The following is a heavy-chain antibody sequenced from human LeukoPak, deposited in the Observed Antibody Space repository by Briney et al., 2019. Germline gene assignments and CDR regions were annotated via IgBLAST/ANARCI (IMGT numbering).Heavy chain of an antibody. V-gene: IGHV1-69*13. J-gene: IGHJ4*02. CDR3: AREDVHYYDSSGYPPGFFDY. CDR2: IIPIFGTA. D-gene: IGHD3-22*01. Sequence: ASVKVSCKASEGTFSSYAISWVRQAPGQGLEWTGGIIPIFGTANYAQKFQGRVTITADESTSTAYMELSSLRSEDTAVYYCAREDVHYYDSSGYPPGFFDYWGQGTLVTVSS. CDR1: EGTFSSYA.